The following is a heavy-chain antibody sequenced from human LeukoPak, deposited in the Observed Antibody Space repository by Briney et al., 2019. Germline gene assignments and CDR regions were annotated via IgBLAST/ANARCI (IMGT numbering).Heavy chain of an antibody. CDR1: GGSVSNTDFY. CDR2: IYYSGST. Sequence: SETLSLTCTVSGGSVSNTDFYWGSIRQPPGKGLQWIGNIYYSGSTYYNPSLNSRVTMSVDTSKNQFSLKMTSVTAADTAVYYCARLTKGRYFDYIFDYWGQGTLFTVSS. V-gene: IGHV4-39*01. J-gene: IGHJ4*02. D-gene: IGHD3-9*01. CDR3: ARLTKGRYFDYIFDY.